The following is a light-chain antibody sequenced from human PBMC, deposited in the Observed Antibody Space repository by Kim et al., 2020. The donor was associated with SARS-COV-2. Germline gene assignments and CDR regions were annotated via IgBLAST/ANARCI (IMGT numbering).Light chain of an antibody. CDR1: SSDVGGYNY. V-gene: IGLV2-14*01. J-gene: IGLJ1*01. Sequence: LSQPASVSGSPGQSITISCTGTSSDVGGYNYVSWYQQHPGKAPKLMIYDVSKRPSGVSNRFSGSKSGNTASLTISGLQAEDEADYYCSSYTSSSHVFGTGTKVTVL. CDR2: DVS. CDR3: SSYTSSSHV.